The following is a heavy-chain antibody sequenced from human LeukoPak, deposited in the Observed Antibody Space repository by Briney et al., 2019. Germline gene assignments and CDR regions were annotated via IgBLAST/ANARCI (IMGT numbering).Heavy chain of an antibody. Sequence: GGSLRLSCAASGFTFSSYEMNWVRQAPGKGLEWVSYISSSSSTIYYADSVKGRFTISRDNAKNSLYLQMNSLRAEDTAVYYCARTVSQSAYYYYYYYYMDVWGKGTTVTVSS. CDR2: ISSSSSTI. CDR1: GFTFSSYE. D-gene: IGHD3-10*01. V-gene: IGHV3-48*01. CDR3: ARTVSQSAYYYYYYYYMDV. J-gene: IGHJ6*03.